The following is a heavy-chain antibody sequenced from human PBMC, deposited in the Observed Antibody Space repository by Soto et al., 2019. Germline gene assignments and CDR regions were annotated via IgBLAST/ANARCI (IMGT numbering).Heavy chain of an antibody. J-gene: IGHJ5*02. CDR1: GDSVSSNSAA. CDR2: TYYRSKWYN. CDR3: ARDLAGIAAAGTEYNWFDP. Sequence: SQTLSLTCAISGDSVSSNSAAWNWIRQSPSRGLEWLGRTYYRSKWYNDYAVSVKSRITINPDTSKNQFSLQLNSVTPEDTAVYYCARDLAGIAAAGTEYNWFDPWGQGTLVTVSS. V-gene: IGHV6-1*01. D-gene: IGHD6-13*01.